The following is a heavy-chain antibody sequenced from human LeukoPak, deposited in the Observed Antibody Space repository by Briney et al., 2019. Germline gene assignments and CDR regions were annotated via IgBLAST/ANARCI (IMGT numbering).Heavy chain of an antibody. CDR1: EFTFSIYG. CDR3: AREGMTTTGSFDY. Sequence: PGGSLRLSCAASEFTFSIYGMHWVRQAPGKGLEWVAVISYDGSNKYYADSVKGRFTISRDNSKNTLYLQMNSLRAEDTAVYYCAREGMTTTGSFDYWGQGTLVTVSS. D-gene: IGHD4-17*01. J-gene: IGHJ4*02. V-gene: IGHV3-30*03. CDR2: ISYDGSNK.